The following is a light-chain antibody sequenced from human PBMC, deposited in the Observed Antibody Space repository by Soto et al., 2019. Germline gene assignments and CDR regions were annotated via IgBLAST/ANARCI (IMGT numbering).Light chain of an antibody. CDR3: QQYGSSGT. V-gene: IGKV3-20*01. CDR1: QSVNSS. Sequence: EIVRTRSPGTLSVSPGERATLSCRASQSVNSSLAWYQQKPGQAPRLLIYGASNRATGIPDRFSGSGSGTDFTLTNSRLEREDFAVYYGQQYGSSGTFGQGTKVDIK. CDR2: GAS. J-gene: IGKJ1*01.